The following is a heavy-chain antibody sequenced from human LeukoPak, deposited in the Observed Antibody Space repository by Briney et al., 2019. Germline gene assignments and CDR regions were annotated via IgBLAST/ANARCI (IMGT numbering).Heavy chain of an antibody. CDR2: ISGSGGST. Sequence: GGSLRLSCAASGFTFSSYGMSWVRQAPGKGLEWVSAISGSGGSTYYAGSVKGRFTISRDNSKNTLYLQMNSLRAEDTAVYYCAKVVDYGSGRPRYFDLWGRGTLVTVSS. D-gene: IGHD3-10*01. V-gene: IGHV3-23*01. CDR3: AKVVDYGSGRPRYFDL. J-gene: IGHJ2*01. CDR1: GFTFSSYG.